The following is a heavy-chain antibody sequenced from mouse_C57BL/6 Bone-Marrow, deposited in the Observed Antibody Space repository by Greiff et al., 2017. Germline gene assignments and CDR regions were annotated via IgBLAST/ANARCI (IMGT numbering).Heavy chain of an antibody. V-gene: IGHV14-4*01. CDR2: IDPENGDT. J-gene: IGHJ3*01. Sequence: VQLQQSGAELVRPGASVKLSCTASGFNIKDDYMHWVKQRPEQGLEWIGWIDPENGDTEYASKFQGKATITADTSSNTAYLQLSSLTSEDTAVYYCTTYDDGGCAYWGQGTLVTVSA. D-gene: IGHD2-4*01. CDR1: GFNIKDDY. CDR3: TTYDDGGCAY.